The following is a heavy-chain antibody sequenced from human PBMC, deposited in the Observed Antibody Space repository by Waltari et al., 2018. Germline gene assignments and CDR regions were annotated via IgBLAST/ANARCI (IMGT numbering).Heavy chain of an antibody. CDR1: GFTFSSYA. J-gene: IGHJ2*01. CDR3: AKASPKARYFDL. V-gene: IGHV3-30-3*01. CDR2: ISYDGSNK. Sequence: QVQLVESGGGVVQPGRSLRLSCAASGFTFSSYAMHWVRQAPGKGLEWVAVISYDGSNKYYADSVKGRFTISRDNSKNSLYLQMNSLRAEDTALYYCAKASPKARYFDLWGRGTLVTVSS.